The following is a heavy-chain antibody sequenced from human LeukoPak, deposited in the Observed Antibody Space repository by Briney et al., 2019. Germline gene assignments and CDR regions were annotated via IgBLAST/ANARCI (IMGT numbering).Heavy chain of an antibody. J-gene: IGHJ4*02. D-gene: IGHD6-19*01. Sequence: SETLSLTCAVYGGSFSGYYWSWIRQPPGKGLEWIGEINHSGSTNYNPSLKSRVTISVDTSKSQFSLKLSSVTAADTAVYYCARAVAGTLKWVDYWGQGTLVTVSS. V-gene: IGHV4-34*01. CDR2: INHSGST. CDR1: GGSFSGYY. CDR3: ARAVAGTLKWVDY.